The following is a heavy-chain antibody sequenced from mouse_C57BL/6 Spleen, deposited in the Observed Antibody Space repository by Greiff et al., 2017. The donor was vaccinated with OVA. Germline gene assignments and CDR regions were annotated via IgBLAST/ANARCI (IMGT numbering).Heavy chain of an antibody. Sequence: VQLQQSGPELVKPGASVKISCKASGYTFTDYYMNWVKQSHGKSLEWIGDINPNNGGTSYNQKFKGKATLTVDKSSSTAYMELRSLTSEDSAVYYCARSGLLRSSYAMDYWGQGTSVTVSS. J-gene: IGHJ4*01. CDR1: GYTFTDYY. CDR3: ARSGLLRSSYAMDY. D-gene: IGHD1-1*01. V-gene: IGHV1-26*01. CDR2: INPNNGGT.